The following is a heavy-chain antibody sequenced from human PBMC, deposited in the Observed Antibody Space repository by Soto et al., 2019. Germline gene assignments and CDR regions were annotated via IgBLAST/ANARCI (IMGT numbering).Heavy chain of an antibody. Sequence: SETLSLTCTVSGGSISSYYWSWIRQPAGKGLERIGRIYTSGSTNYNPSLKSRVTMSADTSKNQFSLKLSSVTAADTAVYYCARDSGLIYDFWGGPSVWGQGTLVTVSS. CDR3: ARDSGLIYDFWGGPSV. D-gene: IGHD3-3*01. V-gene: IGHV4-4*07. CDR1: GGSISSYY. CDR2: IYTSGST. J-gene: IGHJ4*02.